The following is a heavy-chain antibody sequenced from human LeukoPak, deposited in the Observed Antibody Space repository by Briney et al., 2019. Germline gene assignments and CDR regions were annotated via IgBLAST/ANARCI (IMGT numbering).Heavy chain of an antibody. CDR3: AREGIKVVS. V-gene: IGHV4-30-2*01. CDR1: GGSISSGGYY. CDR2: IYHSGST. D-gene: IGHD3-22*01. Sequence: PSETLSLTCTVSGGSISSGGYYWSWIRQPPGKGLEWIGYIYHSGSTYYNPSLKSRVTISVDRSKNQFSLKLSSVTAADTAVYYCAREGIKVVSWGQGTLVTVSS. J-gene: IGHJ4*02.